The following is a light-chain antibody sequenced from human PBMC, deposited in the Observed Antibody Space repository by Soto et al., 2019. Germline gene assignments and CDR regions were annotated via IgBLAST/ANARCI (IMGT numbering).Light chain of an antibody. Sequence: EIVLTQSPATLSLSPGERATLSCRASQSVSSYLVWYQQKPGQAPRLLIYDASNRATGIPARFSGSGSGTDFTLTISSLEPEDFAVYYCQQYDSSPPITFGQGTRLEIK. CDR2: DAS. CDR3: QQYDSSPPIT. CDR1: QSVSSY. V-gene: IGKV3-11*01. J-gene: IGKJ5*01.